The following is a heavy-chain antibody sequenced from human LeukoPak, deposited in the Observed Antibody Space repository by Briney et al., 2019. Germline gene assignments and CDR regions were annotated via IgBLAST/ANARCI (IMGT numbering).Heavy chain of an antibody. J-gene: IGHJ4*02. Sequence: SETLSLTCTVSGGSISSYYWSWIRQPPGKGLEWIGYIYYSGSTNYNPSLKSRVTISVDTSKNQFSLKLSSVTAADTAVYYCARGTAVAAPQFDYWGQGTLVTVSS. CDR2: IYYSGST. V-gene: IGHV4-59*01. CDR1: GGSISSYY. CDR3: ARGTAVAAPQFDY. D-gene: IGHD6-19*01.